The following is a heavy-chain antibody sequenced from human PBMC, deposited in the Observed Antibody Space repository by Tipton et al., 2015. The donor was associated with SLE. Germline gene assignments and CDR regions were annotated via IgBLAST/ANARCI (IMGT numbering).Heavy chain of an antibody. CDR3: AKPRGDGPVSYSYYFDS. Sequence: QLVQSGAEVKKPGASVKVSCKASGYTFTTYDITWVRQAPGQGLEWMGWISTYNGNPKYVQKFQGRVTMTTDTSTSTAYMEVKSLRDEDTAIYYCAKPRGDGPVSYSYYFDSWGQGTLVTVSS. V-gene: IGHV1-18*01. CDR1: GYTFTTYD. D-gene: IGHD3-10*01. J-gene: IGHJ4*02. CDR2: ISTYNGNP.